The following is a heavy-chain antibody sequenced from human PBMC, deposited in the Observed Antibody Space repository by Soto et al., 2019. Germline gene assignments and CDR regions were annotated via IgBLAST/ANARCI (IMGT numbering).Heavy chain of an antibody. J-gene: IGHJ4*02. CDR1: GGSVNNYY. D-gene: IGHD2-15*01. CDR2: IFADGST. Sequence: QVQLQESGPGLVKPSETLSLICTVSGGSVNNYYWGWVRQPAGKGLEWIGRIFADGSTTYTPSRMGRVTLSVDTSRNQLSLELTSMTAADTAVYYCVRDHAQVVVGTGFDCWGQGAPVTVSS. V-gene: IGHV4-4*07. CDR3: VRDHAQVVVGTGFDC.